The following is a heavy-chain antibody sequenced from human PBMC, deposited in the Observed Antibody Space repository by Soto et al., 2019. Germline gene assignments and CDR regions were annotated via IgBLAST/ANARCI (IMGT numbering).Heavy chain of an antibody. CDR3: ARATPALNYYGSGSYYTP. Sequence: ASVKVSCKASGYTFTSYGISWVRQAPGQGLEWMGWISAYNGNTNYAQKLQGRVTMTTDTSTSTAYMELRSLRSDDTAVYYCARATPALNYYGSGSYYTPRGQGTLVTGSS. V-gene: IGHV1-18*01. CDR2: ISAYNGNT. J-gene: IGHJ4*02. CDR1: GYTFTSYG. D-gene: IGHD3-10*01.